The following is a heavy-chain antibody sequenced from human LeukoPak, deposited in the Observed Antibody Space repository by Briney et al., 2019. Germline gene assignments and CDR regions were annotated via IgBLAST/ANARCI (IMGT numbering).Heavy chain of an antibody. D-gene: IGHD6-13*01. Sequence: GGSLRLSCAASGFTFSSYAMHWVRQAPGKGLEWVAVISYDGSNKYYADSVKGRFTISRDNSKNTLYLQMNSLRAEDTAVYYCARDGAWYSGSPETLDYWGQGTLVTVSS. CDR2: ISYDGSNK. J-gene: IGHJ4*02. CDR1: GFTFSSYA. CDR3: ARDGAWYSGSPETLDY. V-gene: IGHV3-30-3*01.